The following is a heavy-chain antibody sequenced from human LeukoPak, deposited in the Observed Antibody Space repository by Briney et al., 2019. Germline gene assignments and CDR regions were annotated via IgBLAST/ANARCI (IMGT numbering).Heavy chain of an antibody. CDR2: INPSGGST. J-gene: IGHJ3*02. CDR1: GYTFTSYY. Sequence: GASVKVSCKASGYTFTSYYMHWVRQAPGQGLEWMGIINPSGGSTSYAQKFQGRVTMTRDTSTSTVYMELSSLRSEDTAVYYCARVGLGTEPAAGSDAFDTWGQGTMVTVSS. D-gene: IGHD6-13*01. V-gene: IGHV1-46*01. CDR3: ARVGLGTEPAAGSDAFDT.